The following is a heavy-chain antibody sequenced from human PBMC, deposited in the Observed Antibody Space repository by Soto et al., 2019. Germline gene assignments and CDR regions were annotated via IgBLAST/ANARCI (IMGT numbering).Heavy chain of an antibody. CDR2: IYHSGST. Sequence: SETLSLTCAVSGGSISSSNWWSWVRQPPGKGLEWIGEIYHSGSTNYNPSLKGRVTISVDKSKNQFSLKLSSVTAADTAVYYCARDTESYYGMDVWGQGTTVTVSS. CDR1: GGSISSSNW. V-gene: IGHV4-4*02. J-gene: IGHJ6*02. CDR3: ARDTESYYGMDV.